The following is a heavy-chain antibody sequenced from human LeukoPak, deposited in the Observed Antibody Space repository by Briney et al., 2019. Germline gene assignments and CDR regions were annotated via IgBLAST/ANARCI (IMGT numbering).Heavy chain of an antibody. V-gene: IGHV3-30*04. CDR2: ISYDGSNK. CDR3: ARDRGERQLNYYMDV. J-gene: IGHJ6*03. Sequence: GGSLRLSCAASGFTFSSYAMHWVRQAPGKGLEWVAVISYDGSNKYYADSVKGRFTISRDNSKNTLYLQMNSLRVEDTAVYYCARDRGERQLNYYMDVWGKGTTVTVSS. D-gene: IGHD6-13*01. CDR1: GFTFSSYA.